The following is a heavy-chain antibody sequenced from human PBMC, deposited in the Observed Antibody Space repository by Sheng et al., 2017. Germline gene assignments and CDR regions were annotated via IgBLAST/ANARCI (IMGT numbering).Heavy chain of an antibody. CDR3: ARVLYSSGWSEYYYYYYGMDV. V-gene: IGHV4-34*01. D-gene: IGHD6-19*01. J-gene: IGHJ6*02. CDR2: INHSGST. Sequence: QVQLQQWGAGLLKPSETLSLTCAVYGGSFSGYYWSWIRQPPGKGLEWIGEINHSGSTNYNPSLKSRVTISVDTSKNQFSLKLSSVTAADTAVYYCARVLYSSGWSEYYYYYYGMDVWGQGTTVTV. CDR1: GGSFSGYY.